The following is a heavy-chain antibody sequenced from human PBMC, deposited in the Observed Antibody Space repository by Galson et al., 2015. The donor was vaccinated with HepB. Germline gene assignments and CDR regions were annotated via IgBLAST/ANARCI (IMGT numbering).Heavy chain of an antibody. CDR3: ARDRNYRSGH. CDR1: GYPFTING. V-gene: IGHV1-18*01. D-gene: IGHD1-7*01. CDR2: ISANSGNT. J-gene: IGHJ4*02. Sequence: SVKVSCKASGYPFTINGISWVRQAPGQGLEWMGWISANSGNTLYAYKFQGRVTLTTDTSTSTAYMELRNLGSDDTAVYYCARDRNYRSGHWGQAPLVTVPP.